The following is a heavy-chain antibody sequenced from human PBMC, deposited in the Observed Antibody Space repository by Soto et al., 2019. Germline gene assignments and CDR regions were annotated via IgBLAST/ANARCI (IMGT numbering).Heavy chain of an antibody. CDR1: GFTFSSYT. D-gene: IGHD6-19*01. CDR3: TRAAFRSGSFYAFGI. J-gene: IGHJ3*02. CDR2: ISYDGSKN. V-gene: IGHV3-30-3*01. Sequence: GSLVLACAASGFTFSSYTMHGVRQAPGKGLEWVAIISYDGSKNYYADSVKGRFTISRDISKNTVYLQMTSLRAEDTAVYYCTRAAFRSGSFYAFGIWGQGTKVTV.